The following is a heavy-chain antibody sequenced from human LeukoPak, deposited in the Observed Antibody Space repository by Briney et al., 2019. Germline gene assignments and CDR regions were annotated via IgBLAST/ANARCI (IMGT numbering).Heavy chain of an antibody. CDR2: ISRSSDYI. CDR3: ARDLNYYDSSTYDPYYGMDV. Sequence: GGSLRLSCAASGFTFSISSINWVRQAPGKGLEWVSSISRSSDYISYADSVKGRFTISRDNAKNSLYLQMNSLRAEDTAVYYCARDLNYYDSSTYDPYYGMDVWGQGTTVTVSS. V-gene: IGHV3-21*01. D-gene: IGHD3-22*01. J-gene: IGHJ6*02. CDR1: GFTFSISS.